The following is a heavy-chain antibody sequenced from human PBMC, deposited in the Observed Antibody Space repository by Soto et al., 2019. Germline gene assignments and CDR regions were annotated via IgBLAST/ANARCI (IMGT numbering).Heavy chain of an antibody. J-gene: IGHJ2*01. Sequence: EVQLVESGGGLVQPGGSLRLSCVASGFTFSNYWMGWVRQAPGKGLEWVANIRQDGGDKRDLDSVKGRFTISRDNAQNSLYLQMISLRAEDTAVYYCARIDCGGNCYSRSWYFDIWGRGTLVTVSS. CDR1: GFTFSNYW. CDR2: IRQDGGDK. D-gene: IGHD2-21*02. V-gene: IGHV3-7*03. CDR3: ARIDCGGNCYSRSWYFDI.